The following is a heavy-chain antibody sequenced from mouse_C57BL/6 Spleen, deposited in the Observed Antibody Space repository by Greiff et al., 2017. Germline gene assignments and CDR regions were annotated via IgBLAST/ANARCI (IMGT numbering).Heavy chain of an antibody. J-gene: IGHJ4*01. CDR2: IIPRSGNT. V-gene: IGHV1-81*01. Sequence: QVQLLQSGAELARPGASVKLSCTASGYTFTSYGISWVKQITGQGLEWIGEIIPRSGNTYYTEKFKGKATLTADKSSSTAYMELRSLTSEDSAVYVCASEGGYDYSYAMDYWGQGTSVTVSS. CDR1: GYTFTSYG. D-gene: IGHD2-4*01. CDR3: ASEGGYDYSYAMDY.